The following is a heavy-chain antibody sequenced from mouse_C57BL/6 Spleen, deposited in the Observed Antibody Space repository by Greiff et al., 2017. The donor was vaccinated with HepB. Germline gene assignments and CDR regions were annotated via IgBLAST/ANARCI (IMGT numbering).Heavy chain of an antibody. CDR2: IDPSDSET. D-gene: IGHD2-3*01. CDR3: AREVYDGRYYAMDY. V-gene: IGHV1-52*01. Sequence: QVQLQQPGAELVRPGSSVKLSCKASGYTFTSYWMLWVKQRPIQGLEWIGNIDPSDSETHYNQKFKDKATLTVDKSSSTAYMQLSSLTSEDSAVYYCAREVYDGRYYAMDYWGQGTSVTVSS. J-gene: IGHJ4*01. CDR1: GYTFTSYW.